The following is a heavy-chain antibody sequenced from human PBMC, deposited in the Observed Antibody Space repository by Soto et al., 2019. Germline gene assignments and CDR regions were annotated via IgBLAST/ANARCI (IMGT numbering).Heavy chain of an antibody. D-gene: IGHD2-15*01. Sequence: QVQLVESGGGVVQPGRSLRLSCAASGFTFSSYGMHWVRQAPGKGLEWVAVIWYDGSNKYYADSVKGRFTISRDNSKNTLYLQMNSLRAEDTAVYYCARPHLCSGGSCYSDGDEYYFDYWGQGTLVTVSS. CDR2: IWYDGSNK. V-gene: IGHV3-33*01. J-gene: IGHJ4*02. CDR1: GFTFSSYG. CDR3: ARPHLCSGGSCYSDGDEYYFDY.